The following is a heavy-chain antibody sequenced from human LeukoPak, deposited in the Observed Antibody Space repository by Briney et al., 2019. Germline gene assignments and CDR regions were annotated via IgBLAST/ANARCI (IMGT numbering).Heavy chain of an antibody. V-gene: IGHV6-1*01. Sequence: SQTLSLTCVISGDSVSANRAAWIWIRQSPSRGRVWLGRTNDRSDFSNDYAESVKGRININPDTSKNQFSLQLNSVTPEDTAVYYCARESVERRFDYWGQGILVTVSS. CDR2: TNDRSDFSN. D-gene: IGHD5-24*01. CDR1: GDSVSANRAA. CDR3: ARESVERRFDY. J-gene: IGHJ4*02.